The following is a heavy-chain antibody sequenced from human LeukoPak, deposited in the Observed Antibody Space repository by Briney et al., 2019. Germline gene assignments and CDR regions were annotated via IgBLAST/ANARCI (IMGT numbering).Heavy chain of an antibody. CDR2: IYTSGST. D-gene: IGHD2-21*02. V-gene: IGHV4-4*07. CDR3: ARRTYCGGDCPFDY. CDR1: GGSISSYY. Sequence: SETLSLTCTVSGGSISSYYWSWIRQPAGKGLEWIGRIYTSGSTNYNPSLKSRVTMSVDTSKNQFSLKLSSVTAADTAVYYCARRTYCGGDCPFDYWGQGTLVTVSS. J-gene: IGHJ4*02.